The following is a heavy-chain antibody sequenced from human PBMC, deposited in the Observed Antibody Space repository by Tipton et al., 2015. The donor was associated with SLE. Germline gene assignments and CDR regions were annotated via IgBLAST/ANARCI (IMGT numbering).Heavy chain of an antibody. CDR1: GYTFTSYG. CDR2: ISAYNGNT. D-gene: IGHD6-13*01. J-gene: IGHJ6*02. V-gene: IGHV1-18*01. CDR3: AREIPGIAAPGGFLGV. Sequence: QLVQSGAEVKKPGASVKVSCKASGYTFTSYGISWVRQAPGQGLGRMVWISAYNGNTNYAQKLQGRVTMTTDTSTSTACMELRSLRSDDTALYYCAREIPGIAAPGGFLGVWGQGTTVPVSS.